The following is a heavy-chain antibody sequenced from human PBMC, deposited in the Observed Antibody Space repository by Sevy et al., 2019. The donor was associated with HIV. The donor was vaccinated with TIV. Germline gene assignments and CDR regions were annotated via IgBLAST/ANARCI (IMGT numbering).Heavy chain of an antibody. CDR2: ISSSSSYI. Sequence: GGCLRLSCAASGFTFSSYSMNWVRQAPGKGLEWVSSISSSSSYIYYADSVKGRFTISRDNAKNSLYLQMNSLRAEDTAVYYCARDLRITWIQLWRDAFDIWGQGTMVTVSS. J-gene: IGHJ3*02. CDR1: GFTFSSYS. D-gene: IGHD5-18*01. CDR3: ARDLRITWIQLWRDAFDI. V-gene: IGHV3-21*01.